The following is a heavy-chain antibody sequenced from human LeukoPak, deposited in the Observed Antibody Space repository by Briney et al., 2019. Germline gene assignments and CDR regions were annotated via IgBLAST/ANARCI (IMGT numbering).Heavy chain of an antibody. D-gene: IGHD3-10*01. J-gene: IGHJ4*02. V-gene: IGHV4-39*07. CDR2: IYYSGST. CDR1: GFTFSSYA. CDR3: ARDPLDYYGSGSYYDY. Sequence: GSLRLSCAASGFTFSSYAMSWIRQPPGKGLEWIGSIYYSGSTYYNPSLKSRVTISVDTSKNQFSLKLSSVTAADTAVYYCARDPLDYYGSGSYYDYWGQGTLVTVSS.